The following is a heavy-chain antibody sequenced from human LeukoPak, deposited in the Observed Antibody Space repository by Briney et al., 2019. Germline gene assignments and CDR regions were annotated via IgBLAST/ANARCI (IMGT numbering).Heavy chain of an antibody. CDR1: GFTFSSYA. D-gene: IGHD1-26*01. CDR2: ISGSGGSK. J-gene: IGHJ4*02. Sequence: GGSLRLSCAAPGFTFSSYAMSGVRQAPGKGLEGVAAISGSGGSKYYADSVKGRVTSSRDNSKNTLYLQMNSLRAADTAVYYCARGHLGAIDYWGQGTLVTVSS. V-gene: IGHV3-23*01. CDR3: ARGHLGAIDY.